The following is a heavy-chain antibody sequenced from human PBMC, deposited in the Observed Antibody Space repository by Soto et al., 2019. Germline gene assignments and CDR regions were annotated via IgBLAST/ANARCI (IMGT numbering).Heavy chain of an antibody. CDR3: ARGKAPHYYGSGSYRERPFDY. Sequence: SETLSLTCAVYGGSFSGYYWSWIRQPPGKGLEWIGEINHSGSTNYNPSLKSRVTISVDTSKNQFSLKLSSVTAADTAVYYCARGKAPHYYGSGSYRERPFDYWGQGTLVTVSS. CDR1: GGSFSGYY. D-gene: IGHD3-10*01. J-gene: IGHJ4*02. CDR2: INHSGST. V-gene: IGHV4-34*01.